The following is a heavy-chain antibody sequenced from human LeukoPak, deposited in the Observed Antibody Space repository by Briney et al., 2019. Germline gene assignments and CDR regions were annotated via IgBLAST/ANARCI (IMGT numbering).Heavy chain of an antibody. CDR1: GFTFSDYY. Sequence: GGSLRLSCTASGFTFSDYYMSWIRQPPGKGLEWVSYISGGGTTIYYADSVKGRFTISRDNAKNSLYLQMNSLRAEDTAMYYCARDYYYMHVWGKGTAVTVSS. V-gene: IGHV3-11*01. J-gene: IGHJ6*03. CDR3: ARDYYYMHV. CDR2: ISGGGTTI.